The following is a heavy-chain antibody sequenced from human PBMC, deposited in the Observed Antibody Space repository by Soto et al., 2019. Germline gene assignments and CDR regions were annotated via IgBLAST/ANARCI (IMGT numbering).Heavy chain of an antibody. CDR3: ARVPRYSSDIVEVTAVMYAEWFDP. J-gene: IGHJ5*02. Sequence: QVQLVQSGAEVKKPGASVKISCKSSGYSCMNYAMHWVRQAPGQGLEWMGWIHAGDGKTKYAQRLQGRVTITRDTSASTVYMELSSLRSEAPAVYYCARVPRYSSDIVEVTAVMYAEWFDPWGQGTLVTVSA. D-gene: IGHD2-2*01. V-gene: IGHV1-3*01. CDR2: IHAGDGKT. CDR1: GYSCMNYA.